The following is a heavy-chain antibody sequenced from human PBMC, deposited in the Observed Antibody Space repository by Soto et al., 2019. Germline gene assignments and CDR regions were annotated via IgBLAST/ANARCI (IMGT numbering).Heavy chain of an antibody. CDR1: GYRFTSYW. D-gene: IGHD3-22*01. J-gene: IGHJ5*02. CDR3: ARKDKSGYFNWFDP. V-gene: IGHV5-51*01. CDR2: IFPSDSDT. Sequence: GGSLKISCRTSGYRFTSYWIAWVRQMPGKGLEWMGIIFPSDSDTRYSPSFQGQVTISADRSTSTVFLQWASLKASDTAVYFCARKDKSGYFNWFDPWGQGTLVTVSS.